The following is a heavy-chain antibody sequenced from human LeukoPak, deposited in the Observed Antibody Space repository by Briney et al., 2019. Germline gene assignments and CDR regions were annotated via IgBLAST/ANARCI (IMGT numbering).Heavy chain of an antibody. D-gene: IGHD3-22*01. CDR2: IYYSGTT. V-gene: IGHV4-61*03. Sequence: SETLSLTCTVSGDSVSSDSYYWSWIRQPPGKGLEWIASIYYSGTTKYNPSLKSRVTIAVDTSKNYFSLNLSSVTAADTAVYYCARDSRGYYDSSGYFDYWGQGTLVTVSS. CDR3: ARDSRGYYDSSGYFDY. J-gene: IGHJ4*02. CDR1: GDSVSSDSYY.